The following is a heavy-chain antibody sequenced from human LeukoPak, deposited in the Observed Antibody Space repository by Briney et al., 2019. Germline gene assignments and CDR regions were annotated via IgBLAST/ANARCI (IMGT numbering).Heavy chain of an antibody. CDR2: IYPGDSDT. Sequence: GESLKISCKGSGYSFTSYWIGWVRQMPGKGLEWMGIIYPGDSDTRYSPSFQGQVTISADKSISTAYLQWSSLKDSDTAMYYCASPVGWSSVNFDIWGQGTMVTVSS. CDR3: ASPVGWSSVNFDI. D-gene: IGHD1-26*01. J-gene: IGHJ3*02. V-gene: IGHV5-51*01. CDR1: GYSFTSYW.